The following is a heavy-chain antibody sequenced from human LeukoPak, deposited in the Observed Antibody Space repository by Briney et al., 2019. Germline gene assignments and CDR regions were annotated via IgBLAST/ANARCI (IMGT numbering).Heavy chain of an antibody. J-gene: IGHJ4*02. CDR2: ISYDGSNK. Sequence: GGSLRLYCAASGFTFSSYAMHWVRQAPGKGLEWVAVISYDGSNKYYADSVKGRFTISRDNSKNTLYLQMNSLRAEDTAVYYCARDTHSSGWGYFDYWGQGTLVTVSS. CDR1: GFTFSSYA. CDR3: ARDTHSSGWGYFDY. D-gene: IGHD6-19*01. V-gene: IGHV3-30*01.